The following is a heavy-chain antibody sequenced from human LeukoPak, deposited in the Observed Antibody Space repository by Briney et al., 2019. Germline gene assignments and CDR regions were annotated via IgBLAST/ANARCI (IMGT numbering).Heavy chain of an antibody. Sequence: SETLSVTCAVYGGSFSGYYWSWIRQPPGKGQEWLGEINHSGSTNYNPSLKSRVTISVDTSKNQFSLKLSSVTAADTAVYYCARGGGYKDRPDYWGQGTLVTVSS. CDR2: INHSGST. D-gene: IGHD5-24*01. CDR3: ARGGGYKDRPDY. J-gene: IGHJ4*02. CDR1: GGSFSGYY. V-gene: IGHV4-34*01.